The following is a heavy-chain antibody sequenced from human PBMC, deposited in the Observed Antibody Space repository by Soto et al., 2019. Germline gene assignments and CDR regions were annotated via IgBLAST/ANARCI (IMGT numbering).Heavy chain of an antibody. J-gene: IGHJ3*02. Sequence: EVQMLESGGGLAQPGGSLRLSCAVSGFICSSYDMSWVRQAPGKGLEWVSTILVGGSTHYEDSVKGRFTISRDTSKNTVYLQMTSLTAGDTAVYYWAKATATGGGAFEIYGQGTMVTVSS. V-gene: IGHV3-23*01. CDR3: AKATATGGGAFEI. D-gene: IGHD2-8*02. CDR2: ILVGGST. CDR1: GFICSSYD.